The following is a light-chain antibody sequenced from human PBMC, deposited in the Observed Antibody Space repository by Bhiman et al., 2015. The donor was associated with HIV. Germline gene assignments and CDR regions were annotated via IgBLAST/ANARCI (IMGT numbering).Light chain of an antibody. V-gene: IGLV2-8*01. CDR1: SRDVGYYDF. CDR2: AVN. J-gene: IGLJ3*02. CDR3: SSYTSSSTRV. Sequence: SALTQPPSASGSPGQSVTISCTGTSRDVGYYDFVSWYQQHPGKAPKLMIYAVNERPSGVPDRFSGSKSGNTASLTVSGLQADDEADYYCSSYTSSSTRVFGGGTKLTVL.